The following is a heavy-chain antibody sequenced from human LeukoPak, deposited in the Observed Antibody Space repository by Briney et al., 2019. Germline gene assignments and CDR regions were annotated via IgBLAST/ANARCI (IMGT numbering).Heavy chain of an antibody. CDR1: GGTFSSFA. D-gene: IGHD4-11*01. J-gene: IGHJ4*02. CDR2: IIPLFGEP. CDR3: ARKNSYNNYYFDF. Sequence: ASVTVSCKASGGTFSSFAISWVRQAPGEGLEWMGGIIPLFGEPNYAQKFRGRVTITADELTSTASMELSSLRSEDTAVYYCARKNSYNNYYFDFWGQGTLVTVSS. V-gene: IGHV1-69*13.